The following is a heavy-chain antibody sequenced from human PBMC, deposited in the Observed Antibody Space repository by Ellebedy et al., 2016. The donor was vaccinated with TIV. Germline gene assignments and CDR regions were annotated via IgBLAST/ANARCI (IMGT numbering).Heavy chain of an antibody. D-gene: IGHD3-10*01. Sequence: PSETLSLTCAASGFNFSNYAMTWVRQAPGKGLEWVSALSGNGGSTYYKDSVKGRFTISRDNSENTLSLQMHSLSAEDTALYYCARVTYGSGTFDFWGQGILVTVSS. CDR3: ARVTYGSGTFDF. J-gene: IGHJ4*02. V-gene: IGHV3-23*01. CDR2: LSGNGGST. CDR1: GFNFSNYA.